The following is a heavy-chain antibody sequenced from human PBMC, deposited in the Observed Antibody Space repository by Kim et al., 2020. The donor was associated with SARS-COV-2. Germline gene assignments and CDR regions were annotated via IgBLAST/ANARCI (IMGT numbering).Heavy chain of an antibody. CDR3: ARGNLLRTGTTY. CDR1: GYNFRSYG. Sequence: ASVKVSCEASGYNFRSYGMNWVRQAPGQGLECMGWINTNTGNPTYAQDFTGRFVFSLDTSVSTAYLQINSLKAEDTALYFCARGNLLRTGTTYWGQGTLVTVSS. V-gene: IGHV7-4-1*02. D-gene: IGHD1-1*01. CDR2: INTNTGNP. J-gene: IGHJ4*02.